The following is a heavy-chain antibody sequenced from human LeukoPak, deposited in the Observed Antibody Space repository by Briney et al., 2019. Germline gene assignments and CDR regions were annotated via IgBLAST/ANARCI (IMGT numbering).Heavy chain of an antibody. J-gene: IGHJ4*02. D-gene: IGHD3-22*01. V-gene: IGHV3-23*01. CDR2: INGSGGGT. CDR1: GITLSNYG. Sequence: GGSLRLSCAVSGITLSNYGMSWVRQAPGKGLEWVAGINGSGGGTNYADSVKGRFTISRDNAKNILYLQMNNLRAEDTAVYFCAKRGVVIRVILVGFHKEAYYFDSWGQGALVTVSS. CDR3: AKRGVVIRVILVGFHKEAYYFDS.